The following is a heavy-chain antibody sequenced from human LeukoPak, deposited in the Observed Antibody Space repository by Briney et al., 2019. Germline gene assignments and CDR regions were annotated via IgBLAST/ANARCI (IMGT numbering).Heavy chain of an antibody. CDR1: GGSFSGYY. CDR2: INHSGST. Sequence: SETLSLTCAVYGGSFSGYYWSWIRQPPGKGLEWIGEINHSGSTNYNPSLKSRVTISVDTSKNQFSLKLSSVTAADTAVYYCASKGRPYYYGSGGYSDYWGQGTLVTVSS. V-gene: IGHV4-34*01. J-gene: IGHJ4*02. D-gene: IGHD3-10*01. CDR3: ASKGRPYYYGSGGYSDY.